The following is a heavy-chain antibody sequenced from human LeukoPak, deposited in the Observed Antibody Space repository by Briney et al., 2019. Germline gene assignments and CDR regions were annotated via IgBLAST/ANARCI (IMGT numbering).Heavy chain of an antibody. D-gene: IGHD4-17*01. Sequence: GASVKVSCKASGGTFSSYAISWVRQAPGRGLEWMGGIIPIFGTANYAQKFQGRVTITADESTSTAYMELSSLRSEDTAVYYCARGAVTTPDGNYYYGMDVWGQGTTVTVPS. CDR1: GGTFSSYA. V-gene: IGHV1-69*13. J-gene: IGHJ6*02. CDR2: IIPIFGTA. CDR3: ARGAVTTPDGNYYYGMDV.